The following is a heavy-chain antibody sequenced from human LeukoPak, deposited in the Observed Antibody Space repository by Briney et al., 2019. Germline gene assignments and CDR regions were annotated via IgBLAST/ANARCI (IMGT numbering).Heavy chain of an antibody. J-gene: IGHJ4*02. CDR1: GFTFSNYA. Sequence: PGGSLRLSCTASGFTFSNYAMSWVRQAPGKGLEWVSAISGSGDSTYYADSVKGRFTISRDNSKNTLYLQMNSLRAEDTAVYYCAKDRGSLYYGSGVVDYWGQGTLVTVSS. V-gene: IGHV3-23*01. D-gene: IGHD3-10*01. CDR3: AKDRGSLYYGSGVVDY. CDR2: ISGSGDST.